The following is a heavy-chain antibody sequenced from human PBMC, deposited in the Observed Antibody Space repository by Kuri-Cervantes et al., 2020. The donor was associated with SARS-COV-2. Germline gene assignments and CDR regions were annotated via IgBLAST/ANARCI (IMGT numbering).Heavy chain of an antibody. CDR3: AKDSIRFLEWLYYMDV. D-gene: IGHD3-3*01. J-gene: IGHJ6*03. CDR1: GFTFSSYG. V-gene: IGHV3-30*02. Sequence: GESLKISCAASGFTFSSYGMHWVRQAPDKGLEWVAFIRYDGSNKYYADSVKGRFTISRDNSKNTLYLQMNSLRAEDTAVYYCAKDSIRFLEWLYYMDVWGKGTTVTVSS. CDR2: IRYDGSNK.